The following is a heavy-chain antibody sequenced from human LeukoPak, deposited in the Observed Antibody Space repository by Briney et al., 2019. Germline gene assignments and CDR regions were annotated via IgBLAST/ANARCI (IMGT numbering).Heavy chain of an antibody. V-gene: IGHV1-69*04. D-gene: IGHD3-10*01. CDR1: GGTFSCYA. CDR3: AREGMSGRYNWFDP. Sequence: SVKVSCKASGGTFSCYAISWVRQAPGQGLEWMGRIIPILGIANYAQKFQGRVTITADKSTSTAYMELSSLRSEDTAVYYCAREGMSGRYNWFDPWGQGTLVTVSS. J-gene: IGHJ5*02. CDR2: IIPILGIA.